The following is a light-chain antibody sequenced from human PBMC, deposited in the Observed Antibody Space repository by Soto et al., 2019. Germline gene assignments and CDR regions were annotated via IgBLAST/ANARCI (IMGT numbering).Light chain of an antibody. V-gene: IGLV1-44*01. Sequence: QAVVTQPPSASGTPGQRVTISCSGSSSNIGRNTVNWYQHLPGTAPKLLIYSNNQRPSGVPDRFSGSKSGTSASLAISGLQSEDEADYYCQSYDNRLTVSVFGGGTKLTVL. CDR1: SSNIGRNT. J-gene: IGLJ3*02. CDR2: SNN. CDR3: QSYDNRLTVSV.